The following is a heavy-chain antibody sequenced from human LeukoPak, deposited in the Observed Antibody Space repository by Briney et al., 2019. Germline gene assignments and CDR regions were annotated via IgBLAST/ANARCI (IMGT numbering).Heavy chain of an antibody. CDR1: GYTFTSYG. D-gene: IGHD5-18*01. J-gene: IGHJ6*03. Sequence: ASVKVSCKASGYTFTSYGISWVRQAPGQGLEWMGWISAYNGNTNYAQKLQGRVTMTTVTSTSTAYMELRSLRSDDTAVYYCARDQGGYSQYASPEFSNNMDVWGKGTTVTVSS. V-gene: IGHV1-18*01. CDR3: ARDQGGYSQYASPEFSNNMDV. CDR2: ISAYNGNT.